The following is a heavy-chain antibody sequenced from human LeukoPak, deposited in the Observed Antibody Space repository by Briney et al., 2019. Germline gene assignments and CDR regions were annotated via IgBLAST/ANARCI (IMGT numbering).Heavy chain of an antibody. CDR3: ARGRSIAAARYWFDP. Sequence: SDTLSLTCAVYGGSFSGYYWSRIRQPPGKGLEWIGEINHSGSTNYNPSFQSRVTISVDTTNNHYSLKLSSVTAAATDAYYCARGRSIAAARYWFDPWGQGTLVTVSS. J-gene: IGHJ5*02. CDR2: INHSGST. D-gene: IGHD6-13*01. CDR1: GGSFSGYY. V-gene: IGHV4-34*01.